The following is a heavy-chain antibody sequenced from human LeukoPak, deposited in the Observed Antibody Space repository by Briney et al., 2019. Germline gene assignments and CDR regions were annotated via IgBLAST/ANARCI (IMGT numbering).Heavy chain of an antibody. CDR3: ARAPLTGSHFDY. Sequence: SETLSLTCTVSGGSISSYYWSWIRQPPGKGLEWIGYIYYSGSTNYNPSLKSRVTISVDTSKNQFSLKLSSVTAADTAVYYCARAPLTGSHFDYWGQGTLVTVSS. CDR2: IYYSGST. J-gene: IGHJ4*02. CDR1: GGSISSYY. V-gene: IGHV4-59*01. D-gene: IGHD1-20*01.